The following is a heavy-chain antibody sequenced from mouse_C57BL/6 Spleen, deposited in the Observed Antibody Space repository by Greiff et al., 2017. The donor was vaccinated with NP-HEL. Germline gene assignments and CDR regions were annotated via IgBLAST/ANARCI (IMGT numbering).Heavy chain of an antibody. J-gene: IGHJ2*01. D-gene: IGHD1-1*01. V-gene: IGHV1-64*01. CDR1: GYTFTSYW. CDR3: ARDWRKYYGSSYGYFDY. Sequence: QVQLQQPGAELVKPGASVKLSCKASGYTFTSYWMHWVKQRPGQGLEWIGMIHPNSGSTNYNEKFKSKATLTVDKSSSTAYMQLSSLTSEDSAVYYWARDWRKYYGSSYGYFDYWGQGTTLTVSS. CDR2: IHPNSGST.